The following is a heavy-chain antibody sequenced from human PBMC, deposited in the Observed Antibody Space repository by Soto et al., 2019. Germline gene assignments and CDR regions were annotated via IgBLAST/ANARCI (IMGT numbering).Heavy chain of an antibody. CDR1: GGSFSGYY. Sequence: SETLSLTCAVYGGSFSGYYWSWIRQPPGKGLEWIGEINHSGSTNYNPSLKSRVTISVDTSKNQFSLKLSSVTAADTAVYYCARFLYSSSFYYWGQGTLVTVSS. J-gene: IGHJ4*02. V-gene: IGHV4-34*01. CDR3: ARFLYSSSFYY. CDR2: INHSGST. D-gene: IGHD6-13*01.